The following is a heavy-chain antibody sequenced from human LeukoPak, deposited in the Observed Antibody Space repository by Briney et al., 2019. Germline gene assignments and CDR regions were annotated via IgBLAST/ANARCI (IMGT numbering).Heavy chain of an antibody. D-gene: IGHD5-24*01. CDR2: IYTSGST. V-gene: IGHV4-4*09. Sequence: PSETLSLTCTVSGGSISSYYWSWIRQPPGKGLEWIGYIYTSGSTNYNPSLKSRVTISVDTSKNQFSLKLSSVTAADTAVYYCAGGSRDGYSDGFDPWGQGTLVTVSS. J-gene: IGHJ5*02. CDR3: AGGSRDGYSDGFDP. CDR1: GGSISSYY.